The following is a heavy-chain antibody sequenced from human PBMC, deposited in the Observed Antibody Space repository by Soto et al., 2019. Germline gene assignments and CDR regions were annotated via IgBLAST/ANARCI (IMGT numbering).Heavy chain of an antibody. Sequence: EVQLVESGGGLVKPGGSLRLSCAASGFTFSNAWMNWVRQAPGKGLEWVGRIKSKTDGGTTDYAAPVKGRFTISRDNPKNTLNRQMTTLKPENTAVYYCTTGHFQGEQADYWGKGTLVTVSP. CDR2: IKSKTDGGTT. V-gene: IGHV3-15*07. J-gene: IGHJ4*02. CDR1: GFTFSNAW. CDR3: TTGHFQGEQADY. D-gene: IGHD2-21*01.